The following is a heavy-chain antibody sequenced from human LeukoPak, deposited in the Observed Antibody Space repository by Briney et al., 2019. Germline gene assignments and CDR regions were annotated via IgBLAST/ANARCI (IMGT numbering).Heavy chain of an antibody. CDR1: GDSISSGGYF. J-gene: IGHJ4*02. V-gene: IGHV4-30-2*01. D-gene: IGHD5-18*01. CDR2: IHRSGST. Sequence: SQTLSLTCTVSGDSISSGGYFWSWIRQPPGKGLEWIGYIHRSGSTYYNPSLKSRVTISVDTSKNQFSLKLRSVTAADTAVYYCARHGRYSYGGSFDYWGQGTLVTVSS. CDR3: ARHGRYSYGGSFDY.